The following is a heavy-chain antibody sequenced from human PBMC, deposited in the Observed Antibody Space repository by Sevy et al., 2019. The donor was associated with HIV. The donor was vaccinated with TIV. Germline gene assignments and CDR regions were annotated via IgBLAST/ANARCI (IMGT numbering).Heavy chain of an antibody. CDR2: MNQDGSVK. D-gene: IGHD6-13*01. V-gene: IGHV3-7*01. CDR1: GFTLNSYW. CDR3: VRAIAAYASF. J-gene: IGHJ4*02. Sequence: GGSPRLSCAASGFTLNSYWMSWVRQAPGKGLEWVANMNQDGSVKYYVDSVKGRFTISRDNARNLLYLEMNNLRVGDTALYYCVRAIAAYASFWGQGTLVTVSS.